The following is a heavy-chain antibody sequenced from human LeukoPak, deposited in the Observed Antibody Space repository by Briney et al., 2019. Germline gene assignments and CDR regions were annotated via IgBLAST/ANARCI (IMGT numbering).Heavy chain of an antibody. J-gene: IGHJ4*02. Sequence: SETLSLTCTVSGGSISSYYWSWIRQPAGKGLEWIGRIYTSGSTNYNPSLKSRVTMSEDTSKNQFSLKLSSVTAADTAVYYCARVRRYSSSWYDFDYWGQGTLVTVSS. CDR2: IYTSGST. D-gene: IGHD6-13*01. CDR1: GGSISSYY. CDR3: ARVRRYSSSWYDFDY. V-gene: IGHV4-4*07.